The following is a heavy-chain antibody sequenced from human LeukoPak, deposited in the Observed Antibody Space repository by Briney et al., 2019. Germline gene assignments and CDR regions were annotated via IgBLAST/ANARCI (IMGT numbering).Heavy chain of an antibody. J-gene: IGHJ4*02. CDR1: GYTFTSYY. D-gene: IGHD2-2*02. CDR2: INPSGGST. CDR3: ARGRYCSSTSCYTYLFDY. Sequence: GASVKLSCKASGYTFTSYYMHWVRQAPRQGLEWMGIINPSGGSTSYARKFQGRVTMTRDTSTSTVYMELSSLRSEDTAVYYCARGRYCSSTSCYTYLFDYWGQGTLVTVSS. V-gene: IGHV1-46*01.